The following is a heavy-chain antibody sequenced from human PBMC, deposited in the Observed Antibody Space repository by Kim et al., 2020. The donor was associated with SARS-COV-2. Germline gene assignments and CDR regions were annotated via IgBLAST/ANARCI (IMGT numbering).Heavy chain of an antibody. V-gene: IGHV3-23*01. D-gene: IGHD3-10*01. J-gene: IGHJ4*02. CDR1: GFTLSSYA. CDR2: ISGSGGST. CDR3: AKVGTWGIKNYYGSGSYYPD. Sequence: GGSLRLSCAASGFTLSSYAMSWVRQAPGKGLEWVSAISGSGGSTYYADSVKGRFTISRDNSKNTLYLQMNSLRAEDTAVYYCAKVGTWGIKNYYGSGSYYPDWGQGTLVTVSS.